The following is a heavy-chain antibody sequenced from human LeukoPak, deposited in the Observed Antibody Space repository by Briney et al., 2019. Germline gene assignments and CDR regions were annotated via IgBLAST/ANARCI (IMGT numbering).Heavy chain of an antibody. D-gene: IGHD3-10*01. V-gene: IGHV3-9*01. Sequence: PGRSLRLSCAASGFTFDDYAMHWVRQAPGKGLEWGSGISWNSGSIGYADSVKGRFTISRDNAKNSLYLQMNSLRAEDTALYYCAPGESSDYWGQGTLVTVSS. CDR3: APGESSDY. J-gene: IGHJ4*02. CDR2: ISWNSGSI. CDR1: GFTFDDYA.